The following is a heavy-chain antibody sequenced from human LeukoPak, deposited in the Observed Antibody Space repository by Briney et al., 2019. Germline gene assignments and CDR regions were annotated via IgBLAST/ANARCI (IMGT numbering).Heavy chain of an antibody. Sequence: PSQTLYLTCTVSGGSISSGSYYWRWIRQPAGKGLEWIGRIYTSGSTNYNPSLKSRVTISIDTSKNQFSLKLSSVTAADTAVYYCAIITLDFWSGYFDYWGQGTLVTVSS. CDR2: IYTSGST. D-gene: IGHD3-3*01. J-gene: IGHJ4*02. V-gene: IGHV4-61*02. CDR3: AIITLDFWSGYFDY. CDR1: GGSISSGSYY.